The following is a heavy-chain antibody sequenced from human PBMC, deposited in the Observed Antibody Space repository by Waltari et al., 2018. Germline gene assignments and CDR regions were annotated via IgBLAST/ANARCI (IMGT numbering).Heavy chain of an antibody. CDR2: ISATSSSI. J-gene: IGHJ4*02. CDR1: GFTFSSYS. D-gene: IGHD1-26*01. V-gene: IGHV3-48*04. Sequence: EILVVESGGGLVQPGGSLRLSCAASGFTFSSYSMTWVRQAPGNGLEWVSYISATSSSIYYADSVKGRFTISRDNAQNSLYLQMNSLRAEDTALYYCARLGVSHFDYWGQGTLVTVSS. CDR3: ARLGVSHFDY.